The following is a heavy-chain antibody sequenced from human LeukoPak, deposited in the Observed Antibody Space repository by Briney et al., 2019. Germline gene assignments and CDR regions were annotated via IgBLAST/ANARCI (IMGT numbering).Heavy chain of an antibody. V-gene: IGHV4-59*01. CDR1: GGSISSYY. D-gene: IGHD3-22*01. Sequence: SETLSLTCTVSGGSISSYYWSWIRQPPGKGLEWIGYIYYSGSANYNPSLKSRVTISVDTSKNQFSLKLSSVTAADTAVYYCARVDYDSSGPYYFDYWGQGTLVTVSS. CDR3: ARVDYDSSGPYYFDY. J-gene: IGHJ4*02. CDR2: IYYSGSA.